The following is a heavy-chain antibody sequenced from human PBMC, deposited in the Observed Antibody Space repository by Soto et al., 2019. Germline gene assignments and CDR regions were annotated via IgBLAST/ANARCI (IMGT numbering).Heavy chain of an antibody. CDR2: IYSSGST. V-gene: IGHV4-4*07. Sequence: SETLSLTCTVTGGTISGYYWTWIRQSAGGGLEWIGRIYSSGSTNYNPSLKSRVTISLDTSMSHFSLRLSSVTAADTAVYYCARGQRFSDWFDPWGQGTLVTSPQ. CDR1: GGTISGYY. J-gene: IGHJ5*02. D-gene: IGHD3-3*01. CDR3: ARGQRFSDWFDP.